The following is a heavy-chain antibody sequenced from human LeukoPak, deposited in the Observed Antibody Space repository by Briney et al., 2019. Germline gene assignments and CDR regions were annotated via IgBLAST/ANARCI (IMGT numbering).Heavy chain of an antibody. CDR1: GYTFTSYD. D-gene: IGHD1-26*01. V-gene: IGHV1-8*01. J-gene: IGHJ4*02. CDR2: MNPNSGNT. CDR3: ASSEQSLEWEHTQDY. Sequence: ASVKVSCKASGYTFTSYDINWVRQATGQGLEWMGWMNPNSGNTGYAQKFQGRVTMTRNTSISTAYMELSSLRSEDTAVYYCASSEQSLEWEHTQDYWGQGTLVTVSS.